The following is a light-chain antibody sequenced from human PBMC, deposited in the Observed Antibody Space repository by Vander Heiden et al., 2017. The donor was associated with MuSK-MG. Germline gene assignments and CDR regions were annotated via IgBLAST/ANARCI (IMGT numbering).Light chain of an antibody. CDR2: AAS. Sequence: DIQMTQSPSSLSASVGHRVTITRRASQSISSYLNWYQQKPWKAPKPLTSAASSFRSGGPSRFSGSGAGADFTLTTRSLRPVKFATYYCQQNFRAPQTFGQGTMVEIK. CDR3: QQNFRAPQT. J-gene: IGKJ1*01. V-gene: IGKV1-39*01. CDR1: QSISSY.